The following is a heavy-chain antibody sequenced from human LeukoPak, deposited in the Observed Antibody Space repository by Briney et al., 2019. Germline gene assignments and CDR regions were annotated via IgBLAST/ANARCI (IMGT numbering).Heavy chain of an antibody. D-gene: IGHD2-8*01. Sequence: GGSLRLSCAASGFTVSSNYMSWVRHAPGKGLVWLSRISSDGTITSYADAVKGRFTLSRDSAKNTLYLQMNSLRGEDTAVYYCVREDRILLGNDAFDIWGQGTMVTVSS. CDR1: GFTVSSNY. V-gene: IGHV3-74*01. CDR2: ISSDGTIT. J-gene: IGHJ3*02. CDR3: VREDRILLGNDAFDI.